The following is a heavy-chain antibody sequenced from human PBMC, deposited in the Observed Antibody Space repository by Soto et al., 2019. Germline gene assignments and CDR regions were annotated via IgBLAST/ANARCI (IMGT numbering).Heavy chain of an antibody. Sequence: ASVKVSCKASGYTFTSYAMHWVRQAPGQRLEWMGWINAGNGNTKYSQKFQGRVTITRDTSASTAYMELSSLRSEDTAVYYCAREGYSSGWGYYYFGYWGQGTLVTVSS. V-gene: IGHV1-3*01. J-gene: IGHJ4*02. D-gene: IGHD6-19*01. CDR2: INAGNGNT. CDR3: AREGYSSGWGYYYFGY. CDR1: GYTFTSYA.